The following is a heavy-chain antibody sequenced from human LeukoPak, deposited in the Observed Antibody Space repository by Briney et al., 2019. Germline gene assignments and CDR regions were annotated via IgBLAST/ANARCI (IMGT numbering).Heavy chain of an antibody. J-gene: IGHJ4*02. CDR2: ISGSGGST. CDR1: GFTFSSYA. CDR3: ARERETYSTSPHLDN. D-gene: IGHD6-13*01. Sequence: PGGSLRLSCAASGFTFSSYAMSWVRQAPGKGLEWVSAISGSGGSTYYADSVKGRFTISRDNSKNTLYLQISSLRAEDTAVYYCARERETYSTSPHLDNWGQGTLVTVSS. V-gene: IGHV3-23*01.